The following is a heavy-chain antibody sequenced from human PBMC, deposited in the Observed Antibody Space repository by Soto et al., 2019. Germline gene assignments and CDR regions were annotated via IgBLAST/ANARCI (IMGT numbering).Heavy chain of an antibody. CDR3: ARAPCSSTSCYLGGGSY. J-gene: IGHJ4*02. Sequence: ASVKTSCKASGYTFTSYGISWVRQAPGQGLEWMGWISAYNGNTNYAQKLQGRVTMTTDTSTSTAYMELRSLRSDDTAVYYCARAPCSSTSCYLGGGSYWGQGTLVTVSS. V-gene: IGHV1-18*01. D-gene: IGHD2-2*01. CDR2: ISAYNGNT. CDR1: GYTFTSYG.